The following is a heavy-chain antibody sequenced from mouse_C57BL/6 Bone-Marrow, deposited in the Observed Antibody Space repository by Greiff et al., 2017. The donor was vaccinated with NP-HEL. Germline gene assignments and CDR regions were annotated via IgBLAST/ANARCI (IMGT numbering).Heavy chain of an antibody. CDR3: AREITAVVAGAMDY. Sequence: EVMLVESGGGLVKPGGSLKLSCAASGFTFSSYAMSWVRQTPEKRLEWVATISDGGGYTYYPDNVKGRFTISRDNAKNNLYLQISHLKSEDTAMYYCAREITAVVAGAMDYWGQGTSVTVSS. D-gene: IGHD1-1*01. CDR1: GFTFSSYA. J-gene: IGHJ4*01. CDR2: ISDGGGYT. V-gene: IGHV5-4*01.